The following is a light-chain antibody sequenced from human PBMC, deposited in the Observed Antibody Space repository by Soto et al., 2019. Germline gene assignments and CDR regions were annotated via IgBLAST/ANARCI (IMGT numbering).Light chain of an antibody. CDR3: ETWNSNVGV. CDR1: SGHSSYI. CDR2: LEGRGSY. Sequence: QLVLTQSSSASASLGSSVKLTCTLSSGHSSYIIAWHQQQPGKAPRYLMKLEGRGSYNKGSGVPDRFSGSSSGADRYLTISNLQFEDEADYYCETWNSNVGVFGGGTKVTVL. J-gene: IGLJ3*02. V-gene: IGLV4-60*02.